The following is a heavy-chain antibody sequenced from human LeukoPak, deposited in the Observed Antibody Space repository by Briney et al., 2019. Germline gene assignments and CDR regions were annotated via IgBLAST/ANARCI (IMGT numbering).Heavy chain of an antibody. Sequence: GGSLRLSCAASGFFFTNDWMSWVRQAPGEGLEWVANIKEDESEKYYVNSVKGRFTISRDNAKNSLFLHMNSLRAEDTAVYYCARIRVSSYYGMDIWGQGTTVTVSS. CDR3: ARIRVSSYYGMDI. CDR2: IKEDESEK. V-gene: IGHV3-7*05. CDR1: GFFFTNDW. D-gene: IGHD2/OR15-2a*01. J-gene: IGHJ6*02.